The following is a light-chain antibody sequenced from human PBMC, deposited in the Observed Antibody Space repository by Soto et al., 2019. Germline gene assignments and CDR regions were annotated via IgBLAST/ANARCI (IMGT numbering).Light chain of an antibody. CDR2: LSSDGSH. CDR1: SGHSSYA. CDR3: QTWDTGARVV. V-gene: IGLV4-69*01. J-gene: IGLJ2*01. Sequence: QPVLTQSPSASASLGASVKLTCTLSSGHSSYAIAWHQQQPEKGPRYLMKLSSDGSHSKGDGIPDRFSGSSSGAERYPTISSLQSEHEADYYCQTWDTGARVVFGGGTKLTVL.